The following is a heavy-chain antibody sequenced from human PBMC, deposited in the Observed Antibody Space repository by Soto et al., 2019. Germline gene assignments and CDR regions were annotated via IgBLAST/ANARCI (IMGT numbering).Heavy chain of an antibody. Sequence: QVQLVQSGAEVKKPGASVKVSCKASGYTFTSYAMHWVRQAPGQRLEWMGWINAGIGNTKYSQKFQGRVTITRDTSASTAYMELSSLRSEDTAVYYCARLGELSFLAFDYWGQGTLVTVSS. CDR1: GYTFTSYA. V-gene: IGHV1-3*01. J-gene: IGHJ4*02. D-gene: IGHD3-16*02. CDR2: INAGIGNT. CDR3: ARLGELSFLAFDY.